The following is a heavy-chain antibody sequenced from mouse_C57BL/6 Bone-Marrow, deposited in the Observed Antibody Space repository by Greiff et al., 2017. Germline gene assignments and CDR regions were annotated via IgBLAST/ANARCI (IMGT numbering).Heavy chain of an antibody. CDR3: AREDGNYPVYFDY. Sequence: VQLKESGPELVKPGASVKISCKASGYAFSSSWMNWVKQRPGKGLEWIGRIYPGDGDTNYNGKFKGKATLTADKSSSTAYMQLSSLTSEDSAVYFCAREDGNYPVYFDYWGQGTTLTVSS. V-gene: IGHV1-82*01. D-gene: IGHD2-1*01. CDR2: IYPGDGDT. CDR1: GYAFSSSW. J-gene: IGHJ2*01.